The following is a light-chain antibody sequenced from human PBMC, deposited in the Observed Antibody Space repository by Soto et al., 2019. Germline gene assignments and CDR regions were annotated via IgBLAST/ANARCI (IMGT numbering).Light chain of an antibody. CDR1: RSDVGANHY. V-gene: IGLV2-14*01. J-gene: IGLJ1*01. CDR2: EVT. Sequence: VLAQPASVSGSPGQSITISCTGTRSDVGANHYVSWYQQYPGEAPKVIIYEVTNRPSGVSNRFSGSKSDHTASLTISGLQAEDEADYYCTSHTGGGSLDVFGTGTKVTVL. CDR3: TSHTGGGSLDV.